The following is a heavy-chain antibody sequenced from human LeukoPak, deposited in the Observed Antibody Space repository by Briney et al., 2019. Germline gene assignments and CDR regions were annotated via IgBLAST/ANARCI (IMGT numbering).Heavy chain of an antibody. CDR2: IYYSGST. V-gene: IGHV4-59*08. CDR3: ARNYYDSSGYYSPCAFDI. Sequence: SETLSLTCTVSGGSISSYYWSWIQQPPGKGLEWIGYIYYSGSTNYNPSLKSRVTISVDTSKNQFSLKLSSVTAADTAVYYCARNYYDSSGYYSPCAFDIWGQGTMVTVSS. J-gene: IGHJ3*02. CDR1: GGSISSYY. D-gene: IGHD3-22*01.